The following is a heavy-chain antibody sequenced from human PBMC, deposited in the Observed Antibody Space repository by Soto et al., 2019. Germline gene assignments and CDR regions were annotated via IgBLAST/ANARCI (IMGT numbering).Heavy chain of an antibody. CDR2: IWYDGSNK. CDR1: GFTFSSYG. V-gene: IGHV3-33*01. CDR3: ARELSGSYWGPSDYYYYYGMDV. Sequence: GGSLRLSCAASGFTFSSYGMHWVRQAPGKGLEWVAVIWYDGSNKYYADSVKGRFTISRDNSKNTLYLQMNSLRAEDTAVYYCARELSGSYWGPSDYYYYYGMDVWAKGPRSPSP. D-gene: IGHD3-10*01. J-gene: IGHJ6*02.